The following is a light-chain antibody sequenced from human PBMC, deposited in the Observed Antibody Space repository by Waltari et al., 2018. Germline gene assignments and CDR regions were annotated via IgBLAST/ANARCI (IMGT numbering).Light chain of an antibody. CDR1: SGHTSYA. J-gene: IGLJ2*01. Sequence: QLLVTQSPSASASLGASVKLTCTLSSGHTSYAIAWHQHQSEKGPRFLMSVNSDGEHTQGDGIQDRFSGSRAGAERYLTIYSLQSEDEADYYCQTWDTNIVVFGGGTKVTVL. V-gene: IGLV4-69*01. CDR2: VNSDGEH. CDR3: QTWDTNIVV.